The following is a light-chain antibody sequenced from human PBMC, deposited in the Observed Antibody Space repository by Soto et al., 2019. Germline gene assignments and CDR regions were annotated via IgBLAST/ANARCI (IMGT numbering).Light chain of an antibody. CDR3: SSYTSSSTRV. CDR1: SSDIGDYNY. Sequence: QSVLTQPASVSGSPGQSITISCTGTSSDIGDYNYVSWYQQHPGKAPKLMIYDVSNRPSGVSNRFSGSKSGNTASLTISGLQAEDEADYYCSSYTSSSTRVFVTGTMVTVL. J-gene: IGLJ1*01. CDR2: DVS. V-gene: IGLV2-14*01.